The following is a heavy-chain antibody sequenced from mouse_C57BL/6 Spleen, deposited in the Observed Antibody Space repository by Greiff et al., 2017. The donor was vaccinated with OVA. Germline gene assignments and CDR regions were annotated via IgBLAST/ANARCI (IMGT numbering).Heavy chain of an antibody. CDR1: GYSITSAY. CDR2: ISYSGST. CDR3: ARLPIYDGSMDY. Sequence: DVQLQESGPGLAKPSQTLSLTCSFTGYSITSAYWNWIRNFPGNTLEYMGYISYSGSTYYNPSLKSRISITRDTSKNQYYLQLNSVTTEDTATYYCARLPIYDGSMDYWGQGTSVTVSS. V-gene: IGHV3-8*01. D-gene: IGHD2-3*01. J-gene: IGHJ4*01.